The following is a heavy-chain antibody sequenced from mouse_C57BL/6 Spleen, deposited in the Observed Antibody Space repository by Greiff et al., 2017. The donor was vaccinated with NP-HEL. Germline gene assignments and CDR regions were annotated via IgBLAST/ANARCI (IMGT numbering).Heavy chain of an antibody. V-gene: IGHV14-4*01. J-gene: IGHJ2*01. CDR2: IDPENGDT. CDR3: TVYDGYYPPLDY. CDR1: GFNIKDDY. Sequence: VQLQQSGAELVRPGASVKLSCTASGFNIKDDYMHWVKQRPEQGLEWIGWIDPENGDTEYASKFQGKATITADTSSNTAYLQLCSLTSEDTAVYYCTVYDGYYPPLDYWGQGTTLTVSS. D-gene: IGHD2-3*01.